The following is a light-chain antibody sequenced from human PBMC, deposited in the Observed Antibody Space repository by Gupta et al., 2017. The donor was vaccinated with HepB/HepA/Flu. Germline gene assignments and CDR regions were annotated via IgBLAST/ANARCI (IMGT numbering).Light chain of an antibody. CDR1: SSNIGAGYD. CDR2: GNS. J-gene: IGLJ2*01. CDR3: QSYDSSLSGPV. V-gene: IGLV1-40*01. Sequence: QSVLTQPPSASGAQGQRVTIYCTGRSSNIGAGYDVHWYQQLPGTAPKLLFYGNSNRPSGVPDRFSGSKSGTSASLAITGLQAEDEADYYFQSYDSSLSGPVFGGGTKLTVL.